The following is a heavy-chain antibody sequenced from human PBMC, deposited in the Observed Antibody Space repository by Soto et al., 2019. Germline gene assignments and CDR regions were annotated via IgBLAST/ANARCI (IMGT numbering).Heavy chain of an antibody. CDR2: ISGSGGST. V-gene: IGHV3-23*01. CDR3: ASPSSILANLDP. Sequence: GGSLRLSCAASGFTFSSYAMSWVRQAPGKGLEWVSAISGSGGSTYYADSVKGRFTISRDNSKNTLYLQMNSLRAEDTAVYYRASPSSILANLDPWGQGTLVTVSS. J-gene: IGHJ5*02. D-gene: IGHD3-3*02. CDR1: GFTFSSYA.